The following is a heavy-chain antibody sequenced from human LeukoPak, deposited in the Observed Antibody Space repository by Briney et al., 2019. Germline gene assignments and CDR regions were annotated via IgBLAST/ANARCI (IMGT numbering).Heavy chain of an antibody. CDR1: GYTFTSYD. D-gene: IGHD3-9*01. Sequence: ASVKVSCKASGYTFTSYDINWVRQATGQGLEWMGWMNPNSGNTGYAQKFQGRVTMTRNTSISTAYMELSNLRSEDTAVYYCARGHYDILTGYESIFDYWGQGTLVTVSS. J-gene: IGHJ4*02. CDR2: MNPNSGNT. CDR3: ARGHYDILTGYESIFDY. V-gene: IGHV1-8*01.